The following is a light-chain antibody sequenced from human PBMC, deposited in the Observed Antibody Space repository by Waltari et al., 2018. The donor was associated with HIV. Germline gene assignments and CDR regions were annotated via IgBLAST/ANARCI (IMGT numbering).Light chain of an antibody. Sequence: DIVMTQSPGSLAVSLGERAPITCQSSQSVLHRSNNKNYLAWYQQKAGQPPKMIINWASTRESGVPDRFSGSGSGTDFTLTISSLQAEDVALYYCQQYYSAPLSFGGGTKVEIK. J-gene: IGKJ4*01. V-gene: IGKV4-1*01. CDR3: QQYYSAPLS. CDR1: QSVLHRSNNKNY. CDR2: WAS.